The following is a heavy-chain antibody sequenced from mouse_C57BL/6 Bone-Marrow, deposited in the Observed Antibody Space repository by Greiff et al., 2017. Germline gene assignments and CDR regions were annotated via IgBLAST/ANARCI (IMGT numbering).Heavy chain of an antibody. CDR3: ARGWLLPFDY. J-gene: IGHJ2*01. V-gene: IGHV3-1*01. D-gene: IGHD2-3*01. Sequence: EVKLMESGPGTVKPSQSLSLTCTVTGYSITSGYDWHWIRHFPGNKLEWMGYISYSGSTNYNPSLKSRISITHDTSKNHFFLKLNSVTTEDTATYYCARGWLLPFDYWGQGTTLTVSS. CDR2: ISYSGST. CDR1: GYSITSGYD.